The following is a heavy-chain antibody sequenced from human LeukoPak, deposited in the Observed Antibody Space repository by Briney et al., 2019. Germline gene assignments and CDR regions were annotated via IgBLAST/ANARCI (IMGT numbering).Heavy chain of an antibody. V-gene: IGHV4-39*01. D-gene: IGHD3-10*01. J-gene: IGHJ4*02. CDR2: IYYSGNT. Sequence: SETLSLTCTVSGGSISSSSYYWGWIRQPPGKGLEWIGSIYYSGNTYYNPSLKSRVTISVDTSKNQFSLKLSSVTAADTAVYYCARRLLWFGESFDYWGQGTLVTVSS. CDR1: GGSISSSSYY. CDR3: ARRLLWFGESFDY.